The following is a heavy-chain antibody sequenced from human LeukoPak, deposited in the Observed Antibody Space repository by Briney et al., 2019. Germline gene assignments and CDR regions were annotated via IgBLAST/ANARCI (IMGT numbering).Heavy chain of an antibody. J-gene: IGHJ5*02. CDR2: IKQDGSEK. Sequence: PGGSLRLSCVVSGFSFSSHEMNWVRQAPGKGLEWVANIKQDGSEKYYVDSVKGRFTISRDNAKNSLYLQMNSLRAEDTAVYYCARETYYYDSSGYPGTNCFDPWGQGTLVTVSS. D-gene: IGHD3-22*01. V-gene: IGHV3-7*01. CDR3: ARETYYYDSSGYPGTNCFDP. CDR1: GFSFSSHE.